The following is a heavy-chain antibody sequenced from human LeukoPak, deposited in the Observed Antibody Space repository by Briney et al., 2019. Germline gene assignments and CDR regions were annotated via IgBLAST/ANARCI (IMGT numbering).Heavy chain of an antibody. Sequence: PSETLSLTCTVSGGSISSYYWSWVRQPPGKGLEWIGCIYYSGTTHYNPSIKSRVTISVDTSKNQFSLNLSSVTAADTAVYYCARRVTGRGAYYFDYWDQGTLVTVSS. J-gene: IGHJ4*02. D-gene: IGHD1-14*01. CDR1: GGSISSYY. V-gene: IGHV4-59*08. CDR2: IYYSGTT. CDR3: ARRVTGRGAYYFDY.